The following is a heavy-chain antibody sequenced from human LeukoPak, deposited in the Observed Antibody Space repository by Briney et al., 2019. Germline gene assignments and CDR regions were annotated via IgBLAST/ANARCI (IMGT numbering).Heavy chain of an antibody. Sequence: GGSLRLSCAVSGFTFTSYPMSWVRQAPGKGLEWVSGISNSKGISDYYADSVKGRLTISRDNSKNTLYLQMNSLRAEDTAVYYCAKRRDAYPIRGTFDSWGQGALVTVSS. V-gene: IGHV3-23*01. CDR1: GFTFTSYP. D-gene: IGHD5-24*01. CDR2: ISNSKGISD. J-gene: IGHJ4*02. CDR3: AKRRDAYPIRGTFDS.